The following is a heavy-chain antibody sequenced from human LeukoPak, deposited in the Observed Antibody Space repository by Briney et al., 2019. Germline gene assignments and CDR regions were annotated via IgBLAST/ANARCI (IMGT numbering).Heavy chain of an antibody. Sequence: SETLSLTCAVSGDSISSPNWWSWVRQPPGKGLQWIGEIYHSGSASYNPSLKSRVTIAVDMSRNQFSLKLTSVIAADTAVYYCARVKGGIAARLVDYWGQGTLVTASS. J-gene: IGHJ4*02. CDR3: ARVKGGIAARLVDY. D-gene: IGHD6-6*01. V-gene: IGHV4-4*02. CDR1: GDSISSPNW. CDR2: IYHSGSA.